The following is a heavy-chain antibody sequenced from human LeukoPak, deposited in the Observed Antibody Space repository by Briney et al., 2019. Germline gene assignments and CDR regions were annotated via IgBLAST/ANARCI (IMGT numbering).Heavy chain of an antibody. D-gene: IGHD3-22*01. V-gene: IGHV1-69*05. J-gene: IGHJ4*02. CDR3: ARGPYDRSGYYYSFDH. CDR1: GGTFISYA. Sequence: SVKVSCKASGGTFISYAISWVGQAPPQGRDGMGGRIPIFCTANYAQKFQGGVTITTDESTSTAYMELSSLRSEDTAVYYCARGPYDRSGYYYSFDHWGQGTLVTVSS. CDR2: RIPIFCTA.